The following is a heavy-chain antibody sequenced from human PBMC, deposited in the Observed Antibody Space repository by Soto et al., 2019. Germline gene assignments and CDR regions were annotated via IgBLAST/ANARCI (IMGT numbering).Heavy chain of an antibody. CDR1: GFMFDSYG. CDR2: ILYDGSEK. CDR3: AREPGRIAVAGFDY. D-gene: IGHD6-19*01. Sequence: QVQLVESGGGVVQPGRSLRLSCVASGFMFDSYGMHWVRQGPGKGMEWVAIILYDGSEKYHADSVKGRFTISRDNSKNTLYLQMNSLRAEDTALYSCAREPGRIAVAGFDYWGQGTLVTVSS. V-gene: IGHV3-33*01. J-gene: IGHJ4*02.